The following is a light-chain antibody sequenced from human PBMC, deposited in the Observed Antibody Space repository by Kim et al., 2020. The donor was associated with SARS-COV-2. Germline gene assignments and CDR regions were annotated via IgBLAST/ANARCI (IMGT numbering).Light chain of an antibody. Sequence: DIQMTQSPSSLSASVGDRVTITCRASQGISIYLAWYQQKPGKVPKLLIYAASTLQSGVPSRFSGSGSGTDFTLTISSLQPEDVATYYCQRYNSVPLTCGGGNKVDIK. CDR1: QGISIY. V-gene: IGKV1-27*01. CDR2: AAS. J-gene: IGKJ4*01. CDR3: QRYNSVPLT.